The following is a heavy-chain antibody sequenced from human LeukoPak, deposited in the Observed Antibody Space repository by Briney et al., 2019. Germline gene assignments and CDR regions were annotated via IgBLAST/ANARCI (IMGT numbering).Heavy chain of an antibody. CDR2: IYPGDSDT. CDR3: ARLSGRVVCSAGSCYIDS. V-gene: IGHV5-51*01. Sequence: GESLQISCQGSGYRFTSDWIGWVRQMPGKGLEWMGIIYPGDSDTRYSPSFQGQVTISADKSVNTAYLQWSSLKASDTAMYCCARLSGRVVCSAGSCYIDSWGQGTLVTVSS. CDR1: GYRFTSDW. D-gene: IGHD2-15*01. J-gene: IGHJ4*02.